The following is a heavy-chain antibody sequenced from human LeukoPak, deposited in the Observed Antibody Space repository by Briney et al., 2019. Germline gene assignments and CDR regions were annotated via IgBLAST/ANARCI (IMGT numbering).Heavy chain of an antibody. CDR2: INPSGGTT. CDR1: GYTFTDYY. D-gene: IGHD3-10*01. CDR3: ARGIIRGVDTPYYYGMDV. Sequence: ASVKVSCKASGYTFTDYYLHWVRQAPGQGLEWMGIINPSGGTTSYAQKFQGRVTMTRDTSTSTVYMDVSSLRSEDTAVYYCARGIIRGVDTPYYYGMDVWGRGSTVTVSS. V-gene: IGHV1-46*01. J-gene: IGHJ6*02.